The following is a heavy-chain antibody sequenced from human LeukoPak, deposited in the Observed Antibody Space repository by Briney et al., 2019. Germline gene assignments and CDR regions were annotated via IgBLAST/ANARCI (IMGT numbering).Heavy chain of an antibody. D-gene: IGHD3-10*01. Sequence: GGSLRLSCAASGFTFSSYAMSWVRQAPGKGLEWVSAISGSGGSTYYADSVKGRFTISRDNSKDTLYLQINSLRAEDTAVYFCAKETGGSGSSYLSFFDYWGQGTLVTVSS. V-gene: IGHV3-23*01. CDR1: GFTFSSYA. CDR2: ISGSGGST. J-gene: IGHJ4*02. CDR3: AKETGGSGSSYLSFFDY.